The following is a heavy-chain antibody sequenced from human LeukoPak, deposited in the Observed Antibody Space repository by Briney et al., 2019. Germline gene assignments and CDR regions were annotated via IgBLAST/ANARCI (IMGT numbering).Heavy chain of an antibody. CDR1: GYSFTSYW. CDR3: ARHLFCYDSSGRDYYYYGMDV. V-gene: IGHV5-51*01. D-gene: IGHD3-22*01. J-gene: IGHJ6*02. CDR2: IYPGDSDT. Sequence: GESLEISCQGSGYSFTSYWIGWVRQMPGKGLEWMGIIYPGDSDTRYSPSFQGQVTISADKSISTAYLQWSSLKASDTAMYYCARHLFCYDSSGRDYYYYGMDVWGQGTTVTVSS.